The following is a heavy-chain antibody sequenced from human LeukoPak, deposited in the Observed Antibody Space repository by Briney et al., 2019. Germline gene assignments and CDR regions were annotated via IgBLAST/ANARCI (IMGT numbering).Heavy chain of an antibody. V-gene: IGHV4-61*01. CDR1: GASLTNPTYY. CDR2: IYSTENP. CDR3: ARFRGGGWFYFDS. D-gene: IGHD6-19*01. Sequence: SETLSLTCSVSGASLTNPTYYQWSWIRQPPGKGLELIGSIYSTENPKFNPSLESRLTLSLDASRSQFFLKLASVTADDSAVYFCARFRGGGWFYFDSWSRGTLVTVSS. J-gene: IGHJ4*02.